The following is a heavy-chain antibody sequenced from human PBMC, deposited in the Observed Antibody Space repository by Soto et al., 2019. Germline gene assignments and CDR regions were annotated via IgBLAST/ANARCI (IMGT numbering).Heavy chain of an antibody. D-gene: IGHD5-12*01. CDR1: GFTFSHFT. CDR3: VTVSGYSYGNYGMDV. CDR2: ISDNGGTT. Sequence: GGSLRLSCSASGFTFSHFTMHWVRQAPGKGLEYVSAISDNGGTTYYTDSVKGRFTISRDNSRNTLYLQMSSPSAEDTAVYYCVTVSGYSYGNYGMDVWGQGTTVTVSS. J-gene: IGHJ6*02. V-gene: IGHV3-64D*08.